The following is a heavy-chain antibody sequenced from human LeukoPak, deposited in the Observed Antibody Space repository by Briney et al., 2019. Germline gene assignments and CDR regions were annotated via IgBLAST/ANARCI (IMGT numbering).Heavy chain of an antibody. V-gene: IGHV4-4*07. Sequence: SETLSLTCTVSGGSISSYYWSWVRQPAGKGLEWDGRIYTSGSTNYNPSLKSLVTMSVNTSKNQFSLKLSSVTAADTAVYYCARGRMNYYYMDVWGKGTTVTVSS. D-gene: IGHD1-14*01. CDR2: IYTSGST. CDR1: GGSISSYY. J-gene: IGHJ6*03. CDR3: ARGRMNYYYMDV.